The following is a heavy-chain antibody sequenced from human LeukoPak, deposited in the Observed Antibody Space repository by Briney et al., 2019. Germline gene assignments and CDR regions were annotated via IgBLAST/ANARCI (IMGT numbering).Heavy chain of an antibody. J-gene: IGHJ4*02. CDR3: ARVGSDVLRYFDWSYYYFDY. D-gene: IGHD3-9*01. V-gene: IGHV3-53*01. Sequence: PGGSLRLSCAASGFTVSSNYMSWVRQAPGKGLEWVSVIYSGRSTYYADSVKGRFTISRDNSKNTLYLQMNSLRAEDTAVYYCARVGSDVLRYFDWSYYYFDYWGQGTLVTVSS. CDR2: IYSGRST. CDR1: GFTVSSNY.